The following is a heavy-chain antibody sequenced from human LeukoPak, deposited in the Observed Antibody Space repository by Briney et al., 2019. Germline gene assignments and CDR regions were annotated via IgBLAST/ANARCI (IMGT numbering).Heavy chain of an antibody. J-gene: IGHJ4*02. CDR3: ARDQLAYSGYDTLFAY. Sequence: GGSLRLSCAASGFTFDSYAIHWVRQAPGKGLEWVAVISFDGSNRFYADSVKGRFSISRDNSKKTLYLQMNSLRVEDSAVYFCARDQLAYSGYDTLFAYWGQGTLVTVSS. CDR2: ISFDGSNR. D-gene: IGHD5-12*01. CDR1: GFTFDSYA. V-gene: IGHV3-30*04.